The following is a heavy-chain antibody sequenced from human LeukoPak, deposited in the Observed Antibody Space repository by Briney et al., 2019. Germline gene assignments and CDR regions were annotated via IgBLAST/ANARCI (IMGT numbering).Heavy chain of an antibody. V-gene: IGHV3-48*03. CDR1: GFTFSSYE. CDR3: AELGITMIGGV. D-gene: IGHD3-10*02. Sequence: TGGSLRLSCAASGFTFSSYEMNWVRLAPGKGLEWVSYISSSGSTIYYADSVKGRLTISRDNAKKSLYLQMNSLRAEDTAVYYCAELGITMIGGVWGKGTTVTISS. CDR2: ISSSGSTI. J-gene: IGHJ6*04.